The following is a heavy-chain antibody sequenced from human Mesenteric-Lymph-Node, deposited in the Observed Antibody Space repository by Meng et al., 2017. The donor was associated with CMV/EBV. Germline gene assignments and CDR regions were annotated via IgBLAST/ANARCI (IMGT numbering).Heavy chain of an antibody. J-gene: IGHJ3*01. CDR2: ISHTGNTI. V-gene: IGHV3-11*01. CDR3: ARVTAGQTDGFDV. Sequence: GESLKISCEASGFTFSDYYMSWIRQAPGKGLEWISYISHTGNTIYFADSLKGRFTVSRTNANNSLFLQMNSLRADDTAVYYCARVTAGQTDGFDVWGQGSMVTVSS. CDR1: GFTFSDYY. D-gene: IGHD2-8*02.